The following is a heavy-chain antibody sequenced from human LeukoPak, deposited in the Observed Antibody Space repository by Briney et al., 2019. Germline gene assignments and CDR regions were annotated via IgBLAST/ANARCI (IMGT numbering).Heavy chain of an antibody. CDR2: IYYSGST. Sequence: SETPSLTCTVSGGSISSSSYYWGWIRQPPGKGLEWIGSIYYSGSTYYNPSLKSRLTISVDTSWNQFSLTLSSVTAADTGVYYCARRRYYDSTGYLDWGQGTLVSVST. CDR1: GGSISSSSYY. CDR3: ARRRYYDSTGYLD. J-gene: IGHJ1*01. V-gene: IGHV4-39*01. D-gene: IGHD3-22*01.